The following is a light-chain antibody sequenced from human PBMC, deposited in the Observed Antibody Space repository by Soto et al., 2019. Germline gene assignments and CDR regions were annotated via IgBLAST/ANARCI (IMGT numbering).Light chain of an antibody. CDR1: QSVSRY. J-gene: IGKJ5*01. V-gene: IGKV3-11*01. Sequence: EIVLTQSPATLSLTPGERATLSFRASQSVSRYLAWYQQKPGQAPRLLIYDASTSATGIPARFSGSGSATDFTLTSSILEAEDSAVYYCHQRSISITFGQGTRLEIK. CDR2: DAS. CDR3: HQRSISIT.